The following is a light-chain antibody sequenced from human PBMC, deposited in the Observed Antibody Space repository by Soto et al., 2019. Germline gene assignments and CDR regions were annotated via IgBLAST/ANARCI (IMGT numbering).Light chain of an antibody. CDR3: QQYNRYWT. V-gene: IGKV1-5*01. Sequence: DIQITQSPSTLSASVGDRVTITCRASQSISTWLAWYQQKPGKAPKLLIHDASSLENGVPSRFSGSGSGTEFTLTISSLQPDDSATYHCQQYNRYWTFGQGTKVDIK. J-gene: IGKJ1*01. CDR2: DAS. CDR1: QSISTW.